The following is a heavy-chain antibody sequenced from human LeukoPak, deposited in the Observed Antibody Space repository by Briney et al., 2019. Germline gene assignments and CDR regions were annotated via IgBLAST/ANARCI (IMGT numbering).Heavy chain of an antibody. CDR2: IHYDGRDK. J-gene: IGHJ4*02. CDR1: GFTFSAFG. D-gene: IGHD6-13*01. Sequence: PGGSLRLSCAASGFTFSAFGMHWVRQAPGKGLEWVAFIHYDGRDKYYADSVKGRFTISRDNSKNTLYLQMNSLRAEDTAVYYCARAGYSSSWYWGDWGQGTLVTVSS. V-gene: IGHV3-30*02. CDR3: ARAGYSSSWYWGD.